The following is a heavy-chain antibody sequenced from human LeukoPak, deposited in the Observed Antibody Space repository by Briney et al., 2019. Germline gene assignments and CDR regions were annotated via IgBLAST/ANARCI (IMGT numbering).Heavy chain of an antibody. CDR1: GFPFSNYW. D-gene: IGHD3-22*01. J-gene: IGHJ4*02. V-gene: IGHV3-7*01. CDR2: IKQDGSEK. CDR3: ARMSSSGYLV. Sequence: GGSLRLSCAASGFPFSNYWMSWVRQAPGKGLEGVANIKQDGSEKYFVDSTKGRVTISRDNAKKALYLQMNSLRAEDTAVYYCARMSSSGYLVWGQGALVTVSS.